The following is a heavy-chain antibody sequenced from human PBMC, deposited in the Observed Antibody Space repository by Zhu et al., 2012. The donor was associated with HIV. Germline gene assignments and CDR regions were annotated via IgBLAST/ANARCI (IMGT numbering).Heavy chain of an antibody. CDR3: ASYDYGDFGGPTQNAFHI. D-gene: IGHD4-17*01. V-gene: IGHV4-30-2*01. Sequence: QVQESASSLVKPSQTLSLTCTVSGGSISSGGYSWSWIRQPPGKGLEWIGYIYSSGRPYYNPSLKSRVTISLDRSTNQFSLKLSSVTAADTAVYYCASYDYGDFGGPTQNAFHIWGLRDARSPSL. CDR2: IYSSGRP. J-gene: IGHJ3*02. CDR1: GGSISSGGYS.